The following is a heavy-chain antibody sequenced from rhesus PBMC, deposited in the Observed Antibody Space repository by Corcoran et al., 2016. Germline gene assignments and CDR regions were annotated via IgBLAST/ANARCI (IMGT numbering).Heavy chain of an antibody. J-gene: IGHJ4*01. CDR2: IYCSGSST. Sequence: QLQLQESGPGLVKPSETLSVTCAVSGGSISSSYWSWIRQAPGKGLEWIGYIYCSGSSTNYNPSLKSRVTLSVDTSKNQFSLKLSSVTAADTAVYYCVREIDSGYPFDYWGQGVLVTVSS. D-gene: IGHD3-28*01. CDR1: GGSISSSY. V-gene: IGHV4-169*02. CDR3: VREIDSGYPFDY.